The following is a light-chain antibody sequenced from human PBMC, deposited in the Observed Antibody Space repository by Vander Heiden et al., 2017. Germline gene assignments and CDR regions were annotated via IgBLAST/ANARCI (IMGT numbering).Light chain of an antibody. V-gene: IGLV1-40*01. CDR2: ADT. Sequence: QSVLTPPPSVSAAPGQRITISCTGKTSNIGAGYDVHWYQQLPGTAPKLLIYADTNRPSGVPDRFSGSKSGTSASLAITGLQAEDEADYYCQSFDSSLSGWVFGGGTKLAVL. J-gene: IGLJ3*02. CDR1: TSNIGAGYD. CDR3: QSFDSSLSGWV.